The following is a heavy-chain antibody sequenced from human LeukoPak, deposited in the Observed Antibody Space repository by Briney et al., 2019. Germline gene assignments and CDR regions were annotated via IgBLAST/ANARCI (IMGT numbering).Heavy chain of an antibody. CDR3: ASFNHYYDSSGYRSWYFDL. Sequence: SETLSLTCTVSGGSISSYYWSWIRQPPGKGLEWNGYIYYSGSTNYNPSLKSRVTISVDTSKNQFSLKLSSVTAADTAVYYCASFNHYYDSSGYRSWYFDLWGRGTLVTVSS. V-gene: IGHV4-59*08. CDR2: IYYSGST. D-gene: IGHD3-22*01. CDR1: GGSISSYY. J-gene: IGHJ2*01.